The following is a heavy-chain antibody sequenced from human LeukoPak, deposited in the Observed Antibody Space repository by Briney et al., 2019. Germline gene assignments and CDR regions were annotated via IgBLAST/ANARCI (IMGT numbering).Heavy chain of an antibody. J-gene: IGHJ4*02. CDR3: ASGPLGWSDY. CDR1: GFTFSSYD. Sequence: PGGSLRLSCAASGFTFSSYDMNWVRQAPGKGLEWVSYISSSSSYIYYADSVKGRFTISRDNAKNSLYLQMNSLRDEDTAVYYCASGPLGWSDYWGQGALVTVSS. CDR2: ISSSSSYI. D-gene: IGHD1-26*01. V-gene: IGHV3-48*02.